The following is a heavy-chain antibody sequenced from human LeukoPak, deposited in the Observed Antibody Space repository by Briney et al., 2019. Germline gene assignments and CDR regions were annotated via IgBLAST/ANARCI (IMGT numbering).Heavy chain of an antibody. D-gene: IGHD1-20*01. J-gene: IGHJ5*02. CDR3: ARDGRNNNWNDLGWFDP. CDR1: GFTFSSYA. Sequence: PGGSLRLSCAASGFTFSSYAMHWVRQAPGKGLEWVAVISYDGSNKYYADSVKGRFTISRDNSKNTLYLQMNSLRAEDTAVYYCARDGRNNNWNDLGWFDPWGQGTLVTVSS. CDR2: ISYDGSNK. V-gene: IGHV3-30*04.